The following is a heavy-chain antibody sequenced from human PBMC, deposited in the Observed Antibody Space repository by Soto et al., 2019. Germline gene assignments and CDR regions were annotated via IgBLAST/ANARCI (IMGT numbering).Heavy chain of an antibody. J-gene: IGHJ4*02. D-gene: IGHD3-22*01. CDR3: ARWGPGDYYDSSGYCDY. Sequence: PEVSLRLSCAASGFTLSSYWMSWVRQAPGKGLEWVANIKQDGSEKYYVDSVKGRFTISRDNAKNSLYLQMNSLRAEDTAVYYCARWGPGDYYDSSGYCDYWGQGTLVTVSS. CDR1: GFTLSSYW. V-gene: IGHV3-7*01. CDR2: IKQDGSEK.